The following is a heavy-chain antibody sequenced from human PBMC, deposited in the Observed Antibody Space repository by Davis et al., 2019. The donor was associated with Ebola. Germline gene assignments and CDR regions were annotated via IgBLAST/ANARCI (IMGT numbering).Heavy chain of an antibody. CDR3: ATSTHLPVY. J-gene: IGHJ4*02. V-gene: IGHV3-74*03. Sequence: PGGSLRLSCEASGFTFSSYWMHWVRQAPGKGLVWVSRISGEGSTTKYADSVKGRFTISRDNAKNTLYLQMNSLRAEDTAVYYCATSTHLPVYWGQGTLVTISS. CDR2: ISGEGSTT. CDR1: GFTFSSYW.